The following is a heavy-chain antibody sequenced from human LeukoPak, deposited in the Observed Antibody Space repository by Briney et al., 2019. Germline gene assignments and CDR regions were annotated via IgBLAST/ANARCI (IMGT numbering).Heavy chain of an antibody. J-gene: IGHJ5*02. V-gene: IGHV3-23*01. Sequence: GGSLRLSCAASGFTFSSYAMSWVRQAPGKGLEWVSAISGSGGSTYYADSVKGRFTISRDNSKNTLYLQMNSLRAKDTAVYYCAKDIGRGYCSSTSCRAFDPWGQGTLVTVSS. CDR1: GFTFSSYA. D-gene: IGHD2-2*01. CDR2: ISGSGGST. CDR3: AKDIGRGYCSSTSCRAFDP.